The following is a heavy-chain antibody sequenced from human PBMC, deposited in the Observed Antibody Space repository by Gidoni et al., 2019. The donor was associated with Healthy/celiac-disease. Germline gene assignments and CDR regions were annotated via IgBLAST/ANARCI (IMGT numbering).Heavy chain of an antibody. CDR1: GGSIRSGGYH. V-gene: IGHV4-30-4*01. CDR2: IYYSGST. Sequence: QVQLQESGPGLVKPSQTLSLTCAVSGGSIRSGGYHWSWIRQPPGKGLEWIGYIYYSGSTYYNPSLKSRVTISVDTSKNQFSLKLSSVTAADTAVYYCARSLGTDPTYYYYYYMDVWGKGTTVTVSS. CDR3: ARSLGTDPTYYYYYYMDV. J-gene: IGHJ6*03. D-gene: IGHD1-1*01.